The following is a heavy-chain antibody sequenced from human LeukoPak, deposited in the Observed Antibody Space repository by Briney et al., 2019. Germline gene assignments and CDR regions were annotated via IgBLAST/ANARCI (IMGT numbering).Heavy chain of an antibody. CDR2: IYTSGST. J-gene: IGHJ4*02. V-gene: IGHV4-4*07. CDR1: GGSISSYY. CDR3: ARGYSSSKPRSWYDY. Sequence: SETLSLTCTVSGGSISSYYWSWIRQPAGKGLEWIGRIYTSGSTNYNPSLKSRVTMSVDTSKNQFSLKLSSVTAADTAVYYCARGYSSSKPRSWYDYWGQGTLVTVSS. D-gene: IGHD6-13*01.